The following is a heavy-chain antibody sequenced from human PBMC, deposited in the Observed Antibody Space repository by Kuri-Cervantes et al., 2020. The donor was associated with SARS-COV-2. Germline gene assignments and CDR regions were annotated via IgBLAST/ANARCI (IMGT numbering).Heavy chain of an antibody. CDR3: AKEVSLGSWAAAGKRSPFDF. CDR1: GFTFSSYS. V-gene: IGHV3-21*04. D-gene: IGHD6-13*01. J-gene: IGHJ4*01. CDR2: ISSSSSYI. Sequence: GESLKISCAASGFTFSSYSMNWVRQAPGKGLEWVSSISSSSSYIYYADSVKGRFTISRDNAKNSLYLQMNSLRAEDTAVYYCAKEVSLGSWAAAGKRSPFDFWGHGTLVTVSS.